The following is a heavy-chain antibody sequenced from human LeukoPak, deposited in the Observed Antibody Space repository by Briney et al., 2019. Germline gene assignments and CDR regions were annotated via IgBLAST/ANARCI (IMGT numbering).Heavy chain of an antibody. V-gene: IGHV3-49*04. CDR2: IKSKAYGGTT. J-gene: IGHJ4*02. CDR1: GFNFGDYS. Sequence: GGSLRLSCRTSGFNFGDYSMNWVRQAPGKGLEWVGHIKSKAYGGTTEYAASVKGRFTISRDDSESIAYLQMNSLKTEDTAIYNCTRIEIYYFDYWGQGTLVTVSS. D-gene: IGHD2/OR15-2a*01. CDR3: TRIEIYYFDY.